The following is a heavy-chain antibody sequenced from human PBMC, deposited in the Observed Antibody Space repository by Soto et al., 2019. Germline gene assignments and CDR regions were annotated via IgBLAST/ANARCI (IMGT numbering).Heavy chain of an antibody. Sequence: ASVKVSCKASGYTFTRNAIHWVRQAPGQRLEWIGKIDAGNGNTKYSQKFQGRVNITRDESTTTAYMELSSLRSDDTAVYYCAKDGGKDGYFGNWFDPWGQGTLVTVSS. D-gene: IGHD5-12*01. J-gene: IGHJ5*02. CDR3: AKDGGKDGYFGNWFDP. CDR1: GYTFTRNA. V-gene: IGHV1-3*01. CDR2: IDAGNGNT.